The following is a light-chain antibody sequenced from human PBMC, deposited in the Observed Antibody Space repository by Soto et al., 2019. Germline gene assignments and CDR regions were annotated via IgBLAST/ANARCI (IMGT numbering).Light chain of an antibody. CDR3: QQYAVSPLT. CDR2: DAS. V-gene: IGKV3-20*01. J-gene: IGKJ4*01. CDR1: QSVGNNY. Sequence: EIVLTQSPGTLSLSPGERATVSCRASQSVGNNYLGWFQQKPGQAPRLLIHDASSRATGIPDRFSGSVSGTEFTLTITSLAPEDFAVYYCQQYAVSPLTFGGGTKVEIK.